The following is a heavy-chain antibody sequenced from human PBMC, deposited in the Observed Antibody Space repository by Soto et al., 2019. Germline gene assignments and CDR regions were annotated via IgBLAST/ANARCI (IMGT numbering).Heavy chain of an antibody. J-gene: IGHJ4*02. D-gene: IGHD2-15*01. Sequence: PSETLSLTCTVSGGSISSGGYYWSWIRQHPGKGLEWIGYIYYSGSTYYNPSLKSRVTISVDTSKNQFSLKLSSVTAADTAVYYCASLKDDCSGGSCYSRRFDYWGQGTLVTVSS. V-gene: IGHV4-31*03. CDR1: GGSISSGGYY. CDR2: IYYSGST. CDR3: ASLKDDCSGGSCYSRRFDY.